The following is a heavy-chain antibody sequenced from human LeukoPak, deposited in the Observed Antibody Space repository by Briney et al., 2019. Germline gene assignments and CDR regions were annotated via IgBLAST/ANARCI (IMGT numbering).Heavy chain of an antibody. CDR2: INPNSGGT. CDR3: ARDHTYYYDSLAFDI. D-gene: IGHD3-22*01. Sequence: ASVKVSCKASGYTFTGYYMHWVRQAPGQGLEWMGWINPNSGGTNYAQKFQGRVTMTRDTSINTAYMELSRLRSDDTAVYYCARDHTYYYDSLAFDIWGQGTMVTVSS. CDR1: GYTFTGYY. V-gene: IGHV1-2*02. J-gene: IGHJ3*02.